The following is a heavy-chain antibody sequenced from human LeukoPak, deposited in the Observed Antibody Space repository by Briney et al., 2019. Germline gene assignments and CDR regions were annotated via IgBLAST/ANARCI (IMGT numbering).Heavy chain of an antibody. Sequence: GGSLRLSCAASGFTFSSYSMNWVRQAPGKGPEWVSYISSSSSTIYYADSVKGRFTISRDNAKNSLYLQMNSLRAEDTAVYYCAREERSLIAAAGSGFDYWGQGTLVTVSS. V-gene: IGHV3-48*04. CDR2: ISSSSSTI. CDR3: AREERSLIAAAGSGFDY. D-gene: IGHD6-13*01. J-gene: IGHJ4*02. CDR1: GFTFSSYS.